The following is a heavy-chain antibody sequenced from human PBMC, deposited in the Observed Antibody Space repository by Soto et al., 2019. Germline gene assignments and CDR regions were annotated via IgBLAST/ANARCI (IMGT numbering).Heavy chain of an antibody. J-gene: IGHJ6*01. D-gene: IGHD1-20*01. CDR2: ISYDGSNK. V-gene: IGHV3-30*19. CDR3: ARDQVYEWNDNFYYGMDV. CDR1: GFTFSRFG. Sequence: QVQLVESGGGVVQPGRSLRLSCAPSGFTFSRFGMHWVRQAPGKGLEWVALISYDGSNKYYADSVQGRFTISRDNSRSTLYLQMSSLRAEDTAVYYCARDQVYEWNDNFYYGMDVWGQGTMVTVSS.